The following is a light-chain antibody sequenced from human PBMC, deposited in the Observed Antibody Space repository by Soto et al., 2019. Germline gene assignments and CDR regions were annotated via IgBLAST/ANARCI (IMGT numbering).Light chain of an antibody. V-gene: IGKV3-20*01. CDR1: QSLSSNY. Sequence: EIVLTQSPGTLSLSPGERATLSCSASQSLSSNYLAWYQHQPGQAPRLLIYDTSSRATGIPDRFSGSGSGTDFTLTISRLEPEDFAVYYCQQYDNSPSFGPGTKVDF. CDR2: DTS. J-gene: IGKJ3*01. CDR3: QQYDNSPS.